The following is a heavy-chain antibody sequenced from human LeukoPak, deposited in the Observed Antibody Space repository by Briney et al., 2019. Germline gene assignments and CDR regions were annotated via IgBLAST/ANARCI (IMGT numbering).Heavy chain of an antibody. V-gene: IGHV5-51*01. D-gene: IGHD2-15*01. CDR1: GYSFTSYW. Sequence: PGESLQISCKGSGYSFTSYWIGWVRQLPGKGLEWMGIIYPGDSDTRYSPSFQGQVTISADKSISTAYLQWSSLKASDTAMYYCARHYCSGGSCYSDIDYWGQGTLVTVSS. CDR2: IYPGDSDT. J-gene: IGHJ4*02. CDR3: ARHYCSGGSCYSDIDY.